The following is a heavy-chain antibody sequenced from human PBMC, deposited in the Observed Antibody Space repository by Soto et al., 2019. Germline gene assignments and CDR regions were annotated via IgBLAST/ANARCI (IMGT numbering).Heavy chain of an antibody. J-gene: IGHJ2*01. Sequence: QVQLVQSGAEVKKPGSSVKVSCKASGGTFSSYAINWVRQAPGQGLEWMGGIIPIFGTASYAQKFQGRVTITADESTSTAYMEMSILRSEDTAVYYCARELELHSYFDLWGRGTLVTVSS. D-gene: IGHD1-7*01. CDR1: GGTFSSYA. CDR2: IIPIFGTA. CDR3: ARELELHSYFDL. V-gene: IGHV1-69*12.